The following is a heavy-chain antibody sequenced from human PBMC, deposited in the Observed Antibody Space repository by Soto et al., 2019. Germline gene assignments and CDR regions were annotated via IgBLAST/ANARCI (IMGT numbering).Heavy chain of an antibody. CDR3: AKVWAVPAAIGAADY. CDR1: GFTFSSYA. J-gene: IGHJ4*02. Sequence: EVQLLESGGGLVQPGGSLRLSCAASGFTFSSYAMSWVRQAPGKGLEWVSAISGSGGSTYYADSVKGRFTISRDSSKNTLSLQMNSLIAEDTAIYYCAKVWAVPAAIGAADYWGQGTLVTVSS. CDR2: ISGSGGST. V-gene: IGHV3-23*01. D-gene: IGHD2-2*01.